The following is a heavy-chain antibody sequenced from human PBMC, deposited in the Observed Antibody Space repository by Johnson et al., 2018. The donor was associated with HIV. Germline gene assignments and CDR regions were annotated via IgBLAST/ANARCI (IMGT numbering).Heavy chain of an antibody. CDR2: ISYDGTNK. J-gene: IGHJ3*02. V-gene: IGHV3-30*18. D-gene: IGHD5-12*01. CDR3: AKDDAYSGYGYDAFDI. Sequence: QVQLVESGGGVVQPGRSLRLSCAASQFTFNRYGMHWVRQAPGKGLEWVAVISYDGTNKYYADSVKGRFTISRDNSKNTLYLQMNSLRAEDTAVYYCAKDDAYSGYGYDAFDIWGQGTMVTVSS. CDR1: QFTFNRYG.